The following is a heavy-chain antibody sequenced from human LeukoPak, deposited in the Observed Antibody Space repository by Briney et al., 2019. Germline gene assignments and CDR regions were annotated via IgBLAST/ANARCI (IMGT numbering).Heavy chain of an antibody. Sequence: ASVKVSCKVSGYTLTELSMHWVRQAPGKGLEWMGGFDPEDGETIYAQKFQGRVTMTEDTSTDTAYMELSSLRSEDTAVYYCARGTLTITMVRGPHNWFDPWGQGTLVTVSS. CDR1: GYTLTELS. CDR2: FDPEDGET. CDR3: ARGTLTITMVRGPHNWFDP. D-gene: IGHD3-10*01. V-gene: IGHV1-24*01. J-gene: IGHJ5*02.